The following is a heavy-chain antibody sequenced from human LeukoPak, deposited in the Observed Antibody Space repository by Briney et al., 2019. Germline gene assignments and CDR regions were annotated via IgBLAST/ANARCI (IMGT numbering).Heavy chain of an antibody. J-gene: IGHJ4*02. CDR3: ARAHNWKYGSFDF. D-gene: IGHD1-7*01. CDR2: ITAPGDAT. CDR1: GFTFSSNA. Sequence: GGSLRLSCATSGFTFSSNAMTWVRQAPGKGLECVSAITAPGDATYYADSVKGRFSISRDNSKNSLYLQMNSLRAEDTAVYYCARAHNWKYGSFDFWGQGTLVTVSS. V-gene: IGHV3-23*01.